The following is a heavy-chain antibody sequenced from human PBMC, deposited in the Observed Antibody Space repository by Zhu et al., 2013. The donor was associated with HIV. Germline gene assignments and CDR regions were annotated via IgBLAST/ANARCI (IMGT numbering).Heavy chain of an antibody. D-gene: IGHD3-10*01. CDR3: AHIPGGILGHIPRYYGSGSLFTDQASPFDY. V-gene: IGHV3-23*01. J-gene: IGHJ4*02. Sequence: EVQLLESGGGLVQPGGSLRLSCAASGFTFSSYAMSWVRQAPGKGLEWVSVISGGGGSTFYADSVKGRFTISRDNSKNTLYLQMNSLRAEDTAVYYCAHIPGGILGHIPRYYGSGSLFTDQASPFDYWGQGTLVTVSS. CDR2: ISGGGGST. CDR1: GFTFSSYA.